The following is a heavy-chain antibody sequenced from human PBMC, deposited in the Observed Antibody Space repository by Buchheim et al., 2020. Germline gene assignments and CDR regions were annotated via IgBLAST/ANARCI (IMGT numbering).Heavy chain of an antibody. CDR3: ARDGRPLWFRDRWFDP. Sequence: QLQLQESGSGLVKPSQTLSLTCAVSGGSISSGGYSWSWIRQPPGKGLEWIGYIYHSGCTYYTPSLKSRVTISVDRSKKQFSLKLSSVTAADTAVYYCARDGRPLWFRDRWFDPWGQGTL. CDR2: IYHSGCT. D-gene: IGHD3-10*01. CDR1: GGSISSGGYS. J-gene: IGHJ5*02. V-gene: IGHV4-30-2*01.